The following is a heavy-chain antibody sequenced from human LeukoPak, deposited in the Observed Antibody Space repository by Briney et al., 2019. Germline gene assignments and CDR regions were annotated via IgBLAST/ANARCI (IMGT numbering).Heavy chain of an antibody. J-gene: IGHJ5*02. CDR2: IYSIGTT. D-gene: IGHD3-16*01. CDR1: GGSLSNHY. Sequence: SETLSLTCSVSGGSLSNHYWSWIRQPPGQGLEWIAHIYSIGTTTYNPSIKSRVTLSLDTSKSHISLKVTSVTAADTAVYYCARHLGVGSYPLDAWGQGTLVTVSS. CDR3: ARHLGVGSYPLDA. V-gene: IGHV4-59*08.